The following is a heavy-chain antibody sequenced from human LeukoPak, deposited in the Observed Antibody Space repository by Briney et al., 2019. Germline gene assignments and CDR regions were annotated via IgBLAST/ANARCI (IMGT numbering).Heavy chain of an antibody. Sequence: PSETLSLTCTVSGGSISSGGYYWSWIRQPPGKGLEWIGYIYHSGSTYYNPSLKSRVTISVDRSKNQFSLKLSSVTAADTAVYYCASLAPPPGSSFDYWGQGTLVTVSS. V-gene: IGHV4-30-2*01. CDR2: IYHSGST. J-gene: IGHJ4*02. D-gene: IGHD1-14*01. CDR1: GGSISSGGYY. CDR3: ASLAPPPGSSFDY.